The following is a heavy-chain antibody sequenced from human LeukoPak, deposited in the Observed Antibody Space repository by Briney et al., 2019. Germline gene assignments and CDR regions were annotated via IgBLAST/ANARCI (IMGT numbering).Heavy chain of an antibody. Sequence: GASVKVSCKVSGYTLTELSMHWVRQAPGKGLEWMGGFDPEDGETIYAQKFQGRATMTEDTPTDTAYMELSSLRSEDTAVYYCATWEHIVVVTAIRYAFDIWGQGTMVTVSS. D-gene: IGHD2-21*02. CDR1: GYTLTELS. CDR2: FDPEDGET. V-gene: IGHV1-24*01. CDR3: ATWEHIVVVTAIRYAFDI. J-gene: IGHJ3*02.